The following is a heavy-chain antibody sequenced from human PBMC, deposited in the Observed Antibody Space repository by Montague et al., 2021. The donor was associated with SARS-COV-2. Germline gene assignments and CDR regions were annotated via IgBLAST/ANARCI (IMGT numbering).Heavy chain of an antibody. J-gene: IGHJ4*02. Sequence: SETLSLTCAVYGGSFSGYYWSWIRQPPGKGLEWIGEINHSGSTNSNPSLKSRVTISVDTSKNQFSLKLSSVTAADTAVYYCAREVGRGYSGYEGEYWGQGTLVTVSS. V-gene: IGHV4-34*01. CDR2: INHSGST. CDR1: GGSFSGYY. D-gene: IGHD5-12*01. CDR3: AREVGRGYSGYEGEY.